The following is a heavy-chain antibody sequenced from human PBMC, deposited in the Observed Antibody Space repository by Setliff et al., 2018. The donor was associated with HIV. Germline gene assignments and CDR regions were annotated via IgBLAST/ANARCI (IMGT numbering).Heavy chain of an antibody. J-gene: IGHJ5*02. CDR3: ALPYCSGGNCWSSASLPPAGWFDP. Sequence: ASVKVSCKASGGTFSSYVISWARQAPGQGPEWMGGIIPMYGVTNYAQKFQGRVTITTDESTSTAYMELSSLRSEDTAVYYCALPYCSGGNCWSSASLPPAGWFDPWGQGTLVTVS. CDR1: GGTFSSYV. D-gene: IGHD2-15*01. V-gene: IGHV1-69*05. CDR2: IIPMYGVT.